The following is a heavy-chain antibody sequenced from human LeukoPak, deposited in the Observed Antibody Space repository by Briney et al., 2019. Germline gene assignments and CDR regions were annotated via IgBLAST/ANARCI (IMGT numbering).Heavy chain of an antibody. D-gene: IGHD5-18*01. J-gene: IGHJ4*02. V-gene: IGHV3-48*01. CDR2: ISSSSGTI. CDR3: AREADGGYSYGYYFDY. Sequence: PGGSLRLSCAASGFTFSSYSMSWVRQAPGKGLEWVSYISSSSGTIYYADSVKGRFTISRDNAKNSLYLQMNSLRAEDTAVYYCAREADGGYSYGYYFDYWGQGTLVTVSS. CDR1: GFTFSSYS.